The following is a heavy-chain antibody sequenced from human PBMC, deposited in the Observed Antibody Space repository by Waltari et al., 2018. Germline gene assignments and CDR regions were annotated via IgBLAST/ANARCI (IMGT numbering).Heavy chain of an antibody. CDR2: IYSGGST. CDR3: AKVETSRGVGPFDY. CDR1: GFTFSSYA. Sequence: EVQLLESGGGLVQPGGSLRLSCAASGFTFSSYAMSWVRQAPGKGLEWVSVIYSGGSTDYADSVKGRFTISRDNSKNTLYLQMNSLRAEDTAVYYCAKVETSRGVGPFDYWGQGTLVTVSS. J-gene: IGHJ4*02. D-gene: IGHD3-10*01. V-gene: IGHV3-23*03.